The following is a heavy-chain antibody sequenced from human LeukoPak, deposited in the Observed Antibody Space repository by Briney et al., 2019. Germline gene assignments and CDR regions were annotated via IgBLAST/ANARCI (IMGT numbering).Heavy chain of an antibody. CDR1: GFIFSNYW. CDR3: VSAVRGSSFAI. D-gene: IGHD3-10*02. V-gene: IGHV3-7*03. CDR2: IKTDGSEE. Sequence: GGSLRLSCAASGFIFSNYWMGWVRQAPGKGLESLANIKTDGSEEYYVDSVKGRFSISRDNAKNSLYLQMNSLRAEDTAVYYCVSAVRGSSFAICGQGTKVTVSS. J-gene: IGHJ3*02.